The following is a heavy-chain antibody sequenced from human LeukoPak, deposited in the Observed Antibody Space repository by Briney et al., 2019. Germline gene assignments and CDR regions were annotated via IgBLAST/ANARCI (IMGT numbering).Heavy chain of an antibody. CDR2: IFYSGST. CDR1: GGSISSSSYY. J-gene: IGHJ4*02. Sequence: SETLSLTCTVSGGSISSSSYYWGWVRQPPGKGLEWIGTIFYSGSTYYNPSLKSRVTIYIDTSKNQFSLKLSSVTAADTAVYYCARAVGGDGSGSLWGPGTLVTVSS. D-gene: IGHD3-10*01. CDR3: ARAVGGDGSGSL. V-gene: IGHV4-39*07.